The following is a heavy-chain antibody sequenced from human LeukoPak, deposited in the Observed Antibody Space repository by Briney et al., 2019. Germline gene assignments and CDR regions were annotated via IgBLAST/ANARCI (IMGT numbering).Heavy chain of an antibody. D-gene: IGHD2-21*02. Sequence: SVKVSCKASRGTFNSYAISWVRQAPGQGLEWMGRIIPIFGTANYAQKFQGRVTITTDESTSTAYMELSSLRSEDTAVYYCARGINLLDSYDCGGDCYKDAFDIWGQGTMVTVSS. CDR3: ARGINLLDSYDCGGDCYKDAFDI. CDR1: RGTFNSYA. V-gene: IGHV1-69*05. J-gene: IGHJ3*02. CDR2: IIPIFGTA.